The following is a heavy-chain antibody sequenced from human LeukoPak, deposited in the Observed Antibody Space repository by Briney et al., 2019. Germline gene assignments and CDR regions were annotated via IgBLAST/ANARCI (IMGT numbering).Heavy chain of an antibody. D-gene: IGHD6-13*01. CDR2: ISYDGSNK. CDR1: GFTFRSYA. J-gene: IGHJ4*02. V-gene: IGHV3-30-3*01. CDR3: ARDRGGQLAY. Sequence: GGSLRLSCAASGFTFRSYAMHGVRQAPGKGLEWVAVISYDGSNKYYADSVKGRFTNSRDNSKNTLYPQMNSLRAEDTAVYYCARDRGGQLAYWGQGTLVTVSS.